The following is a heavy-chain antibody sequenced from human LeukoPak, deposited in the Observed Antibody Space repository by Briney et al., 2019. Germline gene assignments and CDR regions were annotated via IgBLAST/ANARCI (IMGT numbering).Heavy chain of an antibody. Sequence: SETLSLTCTVSGGSISSGDYYWSWIRQPPGEGLVWLGYIYYSGSTYYDPSLQSPVIISVDTSKNQFSLKLTSVTAADTAVYYCARALYSMTTVTTEYWFDYWGQGTLVTVSS. CDR1: GGSISSGDYY. D-gene: IGHD4-17*01. CDR3: ARALYSMTTVTTEYWFDY. V-gene: IGHV4-30-4*01. J-gene: IGHJ4*02. CDR2: IYYSGST.